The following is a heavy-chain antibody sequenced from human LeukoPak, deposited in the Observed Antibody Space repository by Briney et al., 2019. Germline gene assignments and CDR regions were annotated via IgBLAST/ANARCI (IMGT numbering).Heavy chain of an antibody. V-gene: IGHV3-23*01. D-gene: IGHD6-19*01. CDR1: EFAFSSYS. CDR2: ISGGGSST. J-gene: IGHJ4*02. CDR3: ARGSAGWPYYLDY. Sequence: PGGSLRLSCAASEFAFSSYSMSWLRQAPGKGLEWVSGISGGGSSTYYADSVKGRFTVSRDNSKNTQYLQMSSLNVDDTAVYYCARGSAGWPYYLDYWGQGTPVTVSS.